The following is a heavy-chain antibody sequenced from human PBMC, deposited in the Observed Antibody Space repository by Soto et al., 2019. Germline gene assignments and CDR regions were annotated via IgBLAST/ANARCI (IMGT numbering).Heavy chain of an antibody. V-gene: IGHV3-30*12. CDR2: ISNDENIK. J-gene: IGHJ4*02. CDR1: GFNFGNFG. CDR3: ARGLRGVLDY. Sequence: QVQLVESGGGVVQPGGSLRLSCVTSGFNFGNFGMHSVRQAPGKGLEWVTVISNDENIKEDSVGGRFAGARENDKNTLYLQLTGLGDEDTAMYYCARGLRGVLDYWGQGTLVTVSS. D-gene: IGHD5-12*01.